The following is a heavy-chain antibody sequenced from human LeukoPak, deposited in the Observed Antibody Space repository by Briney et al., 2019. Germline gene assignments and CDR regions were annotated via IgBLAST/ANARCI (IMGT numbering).Heavy chain of an antibody. J-gene: IGHJ6*03. D-gene: IGHD2-15*01. CDR2: ISGRGDKT. Sequence: GGSLRLSCAASGFTFSNYAMSWVRQAPGRGLEWVSAISGRGDKTYHADSVKGRFTISRDNSRSTLSLQVNSLRAEDTAVYYCAKDTSAWWYHRAYMDVWGKGTTVTVS. CDR1: GFTFSNYA. CDR3: AKDTSAWWYHRAYMDV. V-gene: IGHV3-23*01.